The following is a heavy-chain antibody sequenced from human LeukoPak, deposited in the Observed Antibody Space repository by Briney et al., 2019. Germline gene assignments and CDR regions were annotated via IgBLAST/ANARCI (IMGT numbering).Heavy chain of an antibody. J-gene: IGHJ4*02. V-gene: IGHV3-7*03. D-gene: IGHD6-13*01. CDR1: GLPFSSYS. CDR2: IKPDGTTK. CDR3: ARSIPYGTTWYGRSDY. Sequence: TGGSLRLSCAASGLPFSSYSMTWVRQAPGEGLEWVANIKPDGTTKFYVDSVKGRFTISRDNALNSLYLQMNSLRAEDTAIYYCARSIPYGTTWYGRSDYWGQGTLVTVSS.